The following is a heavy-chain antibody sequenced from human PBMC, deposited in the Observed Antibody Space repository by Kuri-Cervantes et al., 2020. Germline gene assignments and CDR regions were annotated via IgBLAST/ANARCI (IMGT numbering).Heavy chain of an antibody. CDR3: AKDHQSSTNNYDYMDV. CDR2: ISGSGGNT. CDR1: GFTFTDYG. Sequence: GESLKISCAASGFTFTDYGIHWVRQAPGKGLEWVSVISGSGGNTYYAESVKGRFTISRDNSKNTLYVQMNSLRAEDTAIYYCAKDHQSSTNNYDYMDVWGKGTTVTVSS. V-gene: IGHV3-23*01. D-gene: IGHD5-24*01. J-gene: IGHJ6*03.